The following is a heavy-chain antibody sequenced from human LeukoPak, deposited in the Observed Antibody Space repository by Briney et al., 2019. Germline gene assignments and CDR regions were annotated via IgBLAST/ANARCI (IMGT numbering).Heavy chain of an antibody. D-gene: IGHD3-22*01. CDR1: GFTFSSYS. J-gene: IGHJ4*02. CDR3: AREYYYDSSGYYGY. CDR2: ISSSSSYI. Sequence: GGSLRLSCAASGFTFSSYSMNWVRQAPGKGLEGVSSISSSSSYIYYADSVKGRFTISRDNAKNSLYLQMKSLRAEDTAVYYCAREYYYDSSGYYGYWGQGILVTVSS. V-gene: IGHV3-21*01.